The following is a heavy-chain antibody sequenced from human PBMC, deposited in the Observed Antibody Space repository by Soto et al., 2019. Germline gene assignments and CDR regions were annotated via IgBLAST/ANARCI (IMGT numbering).Heavy chain of an antibody. CDR3: ARHYICRGGDCYYYGMDV. Sequence: PGESLKISCKGSGYTSTDYWIGWVRQMPGKGLEWMGRIDPSDSYINYSPSFQGHVTISADKSINTAYLQWSSLRASDTAIYYCARHYICRGGDCYYYGMDVWGQGTTVTVSS. CDR2: IDPSDSYI. J-gene: IGHJ6*02. V-gene: IGHV5-10-1*01. CDR1: GYTSTDYW. D-gene: IGHD3-16*01.